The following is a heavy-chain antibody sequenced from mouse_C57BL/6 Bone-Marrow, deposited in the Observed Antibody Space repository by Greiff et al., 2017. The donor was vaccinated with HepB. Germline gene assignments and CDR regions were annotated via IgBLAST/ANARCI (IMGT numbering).Heavy chain of an antibody. D-gene: IGHD2-1*01. CDR3: ATKYGNYDCDV. Sequence: VQLQQPGAELVKPGASVKLSCKASGYTFTSYWMHWVKKRPGQGLEWIGMIHPNSGSTNYNEKFKSKATLTVDKSSSTAYMQLSSLTSEDSAVYYCATKYGNYDCDVWGTGTTVTVSS. J-gene: IGHJ1*03. CDR1: GYTFTSYW. CDR2: IHPNSGST. V-gene: IGHV1-64*01.